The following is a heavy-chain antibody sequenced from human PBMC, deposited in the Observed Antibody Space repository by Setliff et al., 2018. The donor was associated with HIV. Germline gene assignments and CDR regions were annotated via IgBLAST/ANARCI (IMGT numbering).Heavy chain of an antibody. J-gene: IGHJ6*03. V-gene: IGHV3-7*04. CDR3: ARGPNRYSGTYSYYYYMDV. D-gene: IGHD1-26*01. Sequence: PGGSLRLSCAASGFTFSDYWMTWFRQAPGKGLEWVANINQDGSAKYYVDSVKGRFTISRDNSKNTLYLQMNSLRAEDTAVYYCARGPNRYSGTYSYYYYMDVWGKGTTVTVSS. CDR1: GFTFSDYW. CDR2: INQDGSAK.